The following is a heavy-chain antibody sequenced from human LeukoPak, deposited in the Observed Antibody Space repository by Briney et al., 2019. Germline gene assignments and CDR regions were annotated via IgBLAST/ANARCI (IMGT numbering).Heavy chain of an antibody. CDR2: ISSSSSTI. Sequence: GGSLRLSCAASGFTFSSYSMNWVRQAPGKGLEWVSYISSSSSTIYYADSVKGRFTISRDNAKNSLYLQMNSLRAEDTAVYYCANLASPPYYSDYGMDVWGQGTTVTVSS. CDR1: GFTFSSYS. CDR3: ANLASPPYYSDYGMDV. V-gene: IGHV3-48*01. J-gene: IGHJ6*02.